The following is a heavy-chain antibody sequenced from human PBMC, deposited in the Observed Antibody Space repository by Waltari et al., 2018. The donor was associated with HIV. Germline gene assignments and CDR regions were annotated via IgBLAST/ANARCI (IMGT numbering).Heavy chain of an antibody. D-gene: IGHD3-9*01. J-gene: IGHJ4*02. CDR1: GYSISSGYY. Sequence: QVQLQESGPGLVKPSETLSLTCTVSGYSISSGYYWGWIRQPPGKGLEWIGSIYHSGSTYYNPSLKSRVTISVDTSKNQFSLKLSSVTAADTAVYYCARDLENYDILTGYYKLRHSDYWGQGTLVTVSS. V-gene: IGHV4-38-2*02. CDR3: ARDLENYDILTGYYKLRHSDY. CDR2: IYHSGST.